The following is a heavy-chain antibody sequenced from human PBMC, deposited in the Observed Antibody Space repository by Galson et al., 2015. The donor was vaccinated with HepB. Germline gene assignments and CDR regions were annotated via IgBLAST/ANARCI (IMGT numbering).Heavy chain of an antibody. V-gene: IGHV4-39*01. D-gene: IGHD5-18*01. Sequence: SETLSLTCTVSGGSISSSSYYWGWIRQPPGKGLEWIGSIYYSGSTYYNPSLKSRVTISVDTSKNQFSLKLSSVTAADTAVYYCASRGDTAMATLDYWGQGTLVTVSS. J-gene: IGHJ4*02. CDR1: GGSISSSSYY. CDR2: IYYSGST. CDR3: ASRGDTAMATLDY.